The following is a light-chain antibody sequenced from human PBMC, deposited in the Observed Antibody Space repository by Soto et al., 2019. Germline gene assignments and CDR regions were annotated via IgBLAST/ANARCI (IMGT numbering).Light chain of an antibody. Sequence: QSVVTQPPSASGTPGQRVTISCSGSSSNIGSNNVNWYQQLPGTAPKLLIYSNNQRLSGVPDRFSGSKSGTSASLAISGLQSEDEADYYCAAWDDSLNGPVFGGGTKLTVL. CDR2: SNN. J-gene: IGLJ2*01. CDR1: SSNIGSNN. CDR3: AAWDDSLNGPV. V-gene: IGLV1-44*01.